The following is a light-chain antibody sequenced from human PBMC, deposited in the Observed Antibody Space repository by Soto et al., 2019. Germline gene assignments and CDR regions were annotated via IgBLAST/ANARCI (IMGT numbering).Light chain of an antibody. J-gene: IGKJ4*01. CDR1: QSVSGY. Sequence: IGITQSSGTLFVFPGGGVPLLRRASQSVSGYLDWFQQKPGQAPRLVLQRIFIRAIGVPARFSGSGSGTDFTLTIGSLEPEDFAVYYCQQRSNWPPVFGGGTKVDIK. CDR3: QQRSNWPPV. CDR2: RIF. V-gene: IGKV3-11*01.